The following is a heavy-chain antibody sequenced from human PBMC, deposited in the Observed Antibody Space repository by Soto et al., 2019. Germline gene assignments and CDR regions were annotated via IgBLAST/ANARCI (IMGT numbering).Heavy chain of an antibody. CDR2: IKQDGSEK. CDR3: ARDADNYDILTGYYTPIFDY. V-gene: IGHV3-7*01. J-gene: IGHJ4*02. CDR1: GFTFSSYW. D-gene: IGHD3-9*01. Sequence: EVQLVESGGGLVQPGGSLRLSCAASGFTFSSYWMSWVRQAPGKGLEWVANIKQDGSEKYYVDSVKGRFTISRDKAKNSLYLQMNSLRAEDTAVYYCARDADNYDILTGYYTPIFDYWGQGTLVTVSS.